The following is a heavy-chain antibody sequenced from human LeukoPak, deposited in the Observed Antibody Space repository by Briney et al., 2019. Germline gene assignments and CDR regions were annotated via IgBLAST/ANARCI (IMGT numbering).Heavy chain of an antibody. V-gene: IGHV3-66*01. Sequence: PSGTLSLTCAVSGGSISSSNWWSWVRQAPGKGLEWVSVIYAGGTTYYADSVKGRFTISRDNSKNTLYLQMNNLRAEDTAVYYCARGIGYGDYPFDYWGQGTLVTVSS. D-gene: IGHD4-17*01. J-gene: IGHJ4*02. CDR2: IYAGGTT. CDR3: ARGIGYGDYPFDY. CDR1: GGSISSSNW.